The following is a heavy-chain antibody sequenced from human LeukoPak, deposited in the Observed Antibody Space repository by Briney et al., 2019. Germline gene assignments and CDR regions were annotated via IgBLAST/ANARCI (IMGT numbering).Heavy chain of an antibody. CDR1: GGTFSSYA. CDR2: IIPILGIA. D-gene: IGHD2-2*01. CDR3: ARDLVECPVSSTSCPVPHNWFDP. V-gene: IGHV1-69*04. Sequence: GASVKVSCKASGGTFSSYAISWVRQAPGQGLEWMGRIIPILGIANYAQKFQGRVTITADKSTSTAYMELSSLRSEDTAVYYCARDLVECPVSSTSCPVPHNWFDPWGQGTLVTVSS. J-gene: IGHJ5*02.